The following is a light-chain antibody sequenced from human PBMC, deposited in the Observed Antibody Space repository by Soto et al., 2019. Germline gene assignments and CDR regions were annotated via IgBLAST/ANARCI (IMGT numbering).Light chain of an antibody. CDR3: QKYSSVPV. V-gene: IGKV1-27*01. J-gene: IGKJ3*01. CDR1: QDIRNF. CDR2: AAS. Sequence: DIPMTQSPTSLSASVGDRVTITCRASQDIRNFVAWYQQKPGKAPKLLIYAASTLQSGVPSRFSGSGSGTDFTLTTNSLQPEDVATYSCQKYSSVPVFGPGTKVEIK.